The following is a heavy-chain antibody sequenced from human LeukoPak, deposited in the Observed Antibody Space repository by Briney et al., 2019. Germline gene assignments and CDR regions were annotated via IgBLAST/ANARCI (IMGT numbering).Heavy chain of an antibody. D-gene: IGHD3-10*01. V-gene: IGHV4-59*01. CDR1: GVSISTYY. J-gene: IGHJ4*02. CDR3: ARGAYDSGSYQYFFDY. CDR2: FSYSGST. Sequence: SETLSLTCSVSGVSISTYYWIWIRQPPAKGLEWMGFFSYSGSTKYNPSLKSRVTMSVDTSKNQFSLKLNSVTAADTAVYYCARGAYDSGSYQYFFDYWGQGTLVTVSS.